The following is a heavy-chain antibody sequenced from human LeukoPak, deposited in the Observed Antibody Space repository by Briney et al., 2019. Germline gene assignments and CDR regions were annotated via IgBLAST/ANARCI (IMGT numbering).Heavy chain of an antibody. CDR3: ARESPDYYDSSGYYGY. V-gene: IGHV4-38-2*02. CDR1: GYSISGGYY. J-gene: IGHJ4*02. Sequence: SGTLSLTCTVSGYSISGGYYWGWIRQPPGKGLEWIGSIYHSGSTYYNPSLKSRVTISVDTSKNQFSLKLSSVTAADTAVYYCARESPDYYDSSGYYGYWGQGTLVTVSS. CDR2: IYHSGST. D-gene: IGHD3-22*01.